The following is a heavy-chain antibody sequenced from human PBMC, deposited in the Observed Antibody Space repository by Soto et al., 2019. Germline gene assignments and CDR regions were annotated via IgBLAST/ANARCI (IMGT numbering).Heavy chain of an antibody. Sequence: GGSLRLSCAASGFTFSSYAMSWVRQAPGKGLEWVSAISGSGGSTYYADSVKGRFTISRDNSKNTLYLQMNSLRAEDTAVYYCATSISSSWPDYYGMDVWGQGTTVTVSS. V-gene: IGHV3-23*01. D-gene: IGHD6-13*01. CDR1: GFTFSSYA. J-gene: IGHJ6*02. CDR2: ISGSGGST. CDR3: ATSISSSWPDYYGMDV.